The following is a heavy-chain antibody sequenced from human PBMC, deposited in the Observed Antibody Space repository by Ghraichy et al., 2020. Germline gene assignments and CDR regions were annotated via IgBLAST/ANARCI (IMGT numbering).Heavy chain of an antibody. V-gene: IGHV3-7*03. CDR2: IKQDGSEK. J-gene: IGHJ6*02. D-gene: IGHD2-2*01. CDR1: GFTFSSYW. Sequence: GGSLRLSCAASGFTFSSYWMSWVRQAPGKGLEWVANIKQDGSEKYYVDSVKGRFTISRDNAKNSLYLQMNSLRAEDTAVYYCARDGGRDIVVVPAALISYYYYYGMDVWGQGTTVTVSS. CDR3: ARDGGRDIVVVPAALISYYYYYGMDV.